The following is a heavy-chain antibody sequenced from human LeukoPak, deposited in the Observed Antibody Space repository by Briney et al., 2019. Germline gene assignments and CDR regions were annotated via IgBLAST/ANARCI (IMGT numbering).Heavy chain of an antibody. Sequence: SETLSLTCTVSGGSISGSSYYRGWIRQPPGKGLEWIGSIYYSGSTYYNPSLKSRVTISVDTSKNQFSLKLNSVTATDTAVYYSARHYGPWGQGTLVTVSS. CDR1: GGSISGSSYY. D-gene: IGHD3-10*01. J-gene: IGHJ4*02. CDR3: ARHYGP. V-gene: IGHV4-39*01. CDR2: IYYSGST.